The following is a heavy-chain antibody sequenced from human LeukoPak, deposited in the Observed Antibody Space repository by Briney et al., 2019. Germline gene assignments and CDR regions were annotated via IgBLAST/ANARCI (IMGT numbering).Heavy chain of an antibody. CDR2: IRSDGSDA. CDR3: ARDWFHAIDY. Sequence: PGGSLRLSCAASGLRFSETWMHWVRQAPGKGLVWVSRIRSDGSDARYAESVKGRFTIYRDNAKNTLYLQMNSLRDEDTAVYYCARDWFHAIDYWGQGTLVTVSS. V-gene: IGHV3-74*01. CDR1: GLRFSETW. D-gene: IGHD2/OR15-2a*01. J-gene: IGHJ4*02.